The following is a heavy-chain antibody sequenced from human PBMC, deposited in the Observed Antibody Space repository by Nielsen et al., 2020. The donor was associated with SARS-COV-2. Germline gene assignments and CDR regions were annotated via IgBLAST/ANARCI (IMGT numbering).Heavy chain of an antibody. Sequence: GESLKISCAASGFTFSDYYMSWIRQAPGKGLEWVSSISSSSSYIYYADSVKGRFTISRDNAKNSLYLQMNSLRAEDTAVYYCAKAKATDGDYWGQGTLVTVSS. CDR1: GFTFSDYY. V-gene: IGHV3-11*06. CDR2: ISSSSSYI. J-gene: IGHJ4*02. D-gene: IGHD1-26*01. CDR3: AKAKATDGDY.